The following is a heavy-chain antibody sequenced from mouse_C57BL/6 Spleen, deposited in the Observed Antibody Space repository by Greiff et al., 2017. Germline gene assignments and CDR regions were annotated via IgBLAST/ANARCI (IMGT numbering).Heavy chain of an antibody. CDR1: GFTFSSYA. D-gene: IGHD1-1*01. CDR2: ISSGGDYI. V-gene: IGHV5-9-1*02. CDR3: TRDYGSVYAMDY. Sequence: EVQVVESGEGLVKPGGSLKLSCAASGFTFSSYAMSWVRQTPEKRLEWVAYISSGGDYIYYADTVKGRFTISRDNARNTLYLQMSSLKSEDTAMYYCTRDYGSVYAMDYWGQGTSVTVSS. J-gene: IGHJ4*01.